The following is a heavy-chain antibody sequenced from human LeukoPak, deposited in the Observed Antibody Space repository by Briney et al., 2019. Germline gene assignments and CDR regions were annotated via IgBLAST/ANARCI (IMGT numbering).Heavy chain of an antibody. J-gene: IGHJ3*02. V-gene: IGHV4-39*07. D-gene: IGHD3-9*01. CDR3: ARSPPYDILTGYYLADAFDI. CDR2: IYYSGST. Sequence: RTSETLSLTCTVSGGSISSSSYYWGWLRQPPGKGLEWIGSIYYSGSTYYNPSLKSRVTISVDTSKNQFSLKLSSVTAADTAVYYCARSPPYDILTGYYLADAFDIWGQGTMVTVSS. CDR1: GGSISSSSYY.